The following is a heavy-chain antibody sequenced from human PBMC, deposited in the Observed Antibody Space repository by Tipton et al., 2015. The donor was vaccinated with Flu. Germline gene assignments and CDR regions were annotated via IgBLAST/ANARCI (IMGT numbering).Heavy chain of an antibody. V-gene: IGHV1-2*06. CDR3: ARASSVSDAFDI. J-gene: IGHJ3*02. CDR2: INPDSDGT. CDR1: GYTFTGYY. Sequence: QMQLVQSGAEGKKPGASLKVSCKASGYTFTGYYMHWVRQAPGQGLEWMGRINPDSDGTNYSQKFQGRVTMTRDTSINTVYMELGSLGSDDTAVYYCARASSVSDAFDIWGQGTMVTVSS.